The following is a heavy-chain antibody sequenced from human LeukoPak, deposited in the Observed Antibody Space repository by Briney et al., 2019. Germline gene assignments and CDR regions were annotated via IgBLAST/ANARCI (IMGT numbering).Heavy chain of an antibody. CDR1: GGSFSGYY. Sequence: SETLSLTCAVYGGSFSGYYWSWIRQPPGKGLEWIGEINHSGSTNYNPSLKSRVTISVDTSKNQFSLELSSVTAADMAVYYCAIRGGYSDNNWFDPWGQGTLVTVSS. D-gene: IGHD1-26*01. V-gene: IGHV4-34*01. J-gene: IGHJ5*02. CDR3: AIRGGYSDNNWFDP. CDR2: INHSGST.